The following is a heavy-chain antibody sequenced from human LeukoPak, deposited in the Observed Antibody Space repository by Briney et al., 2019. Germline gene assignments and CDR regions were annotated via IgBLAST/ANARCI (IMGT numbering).Heavy chain of an antibody. CDR1: GFTFSSYW. Sequence: GGSLRLSCAASGFTFSSYWMSWVRQAPGKGLEWVANIKQDGSEKYYVDSVKGRFTISRDNAKNSLYLQTNSLRAEVTAVYYCVREIIRLGQDDYFDYWGQGTLVTVSS. CDR3: VREIIRLGQDDYFDY. J-gene: IGHJ4*02. D-gene: IGHD3-3*02. CDR2: IKQDGSEK. V-gene: IGHV3-7*01.